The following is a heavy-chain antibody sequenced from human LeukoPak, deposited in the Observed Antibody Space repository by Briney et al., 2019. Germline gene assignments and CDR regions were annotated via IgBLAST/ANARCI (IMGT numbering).Heavy chain of an antibody. Sequence: GASVKVSCKASGYTFTSYGISWVRQAPGQGLEWMGWISAYNGNTNYAQKLQGRVTMTTDTSTSTAYMELRSLRSDDTAVYYCARDGDGSGWYYYYYGMDVWGQGTTVTVSS. CDR3: ARDGDGSGWYYYYYGMDV. V-gene: IGHV1-18*01. D-gene: IGHD6-25*01. CDR2: ISAYNGNT. J-gene: IGHJ6*02. CDR1: GYTFTSYG.